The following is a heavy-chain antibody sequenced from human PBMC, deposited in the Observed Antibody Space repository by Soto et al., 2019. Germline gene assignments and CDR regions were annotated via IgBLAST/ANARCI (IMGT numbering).Heavy chain of an antibody. J-gene: IGHJ4*02. Sequence: EVQLVESWGGLVKPGVSLRLSCPASGFTFSSYRMNWVRQAPGKGLEWVSSISSRSSYIYSADSVKGRFTISRDNAKNSLYMQMNRLRAEDTAVYYCARERWSANAYWGQGTLVTVSS. CDR2: ISSRSSYI. CDR1: GFTFSSYR. CDR3: ARERWSANAY. V-gene: IGHV3-21*01. D-gene: IGHD3-3*01.